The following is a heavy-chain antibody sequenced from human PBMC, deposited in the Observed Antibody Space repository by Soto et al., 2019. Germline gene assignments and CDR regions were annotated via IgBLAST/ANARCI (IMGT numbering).Heavy chain of an antibody. V-gene: IGHV4-31*03. CDR2: IYYSGST. CDR3: AVHRATPGAALSNWFGP. CDR1: GCSISSGFYY. D-gene: IGHD1-26*01. J-gene: IGHJ5*02. Sequence: SETLSLTCPVSGCSISSGFYYWSWIRQHPGKGLEWIGYIYYSGSTYYNPSLQSRLSMSLDTSGNHFSLRLTSVTVADTAVYYCAVHRATPGAALSNWFGPWGQGTLVTVS.